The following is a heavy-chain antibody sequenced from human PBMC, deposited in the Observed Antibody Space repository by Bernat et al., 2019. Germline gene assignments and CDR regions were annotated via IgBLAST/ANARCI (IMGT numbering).Heavy chain of an antibody. CDR2: ISYDGSNK. CDR3: AKDRVGAEGGVYYYYGMDV. D-gene: IGHD1-26*01. J-gene: IGHJ6*02. V-gene: IGHV3-30*18. CDR1: GFTFSSYG. Sequence: QVQLVESGGGVVQPGRSLRLSCAASGFTFSSYGMHWVRQAPGKGLEWVAVISYDGSNKYYADSVKGRFPISRDNSKNTLYLQMNSLRAEDTAVYYCAKDRVGAEGGVYYYYGMDVWGQGTTVTVSS.